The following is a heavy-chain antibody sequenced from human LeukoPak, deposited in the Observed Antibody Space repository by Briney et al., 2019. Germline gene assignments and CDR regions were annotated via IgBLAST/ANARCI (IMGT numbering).Heavy chain of an antibody. J-gene: IGHJ5*02. D-gene: IGHD3-22*01. CDR2: IRYDGSNK. Sequence: QTGGSLRLSCAASGFTFSSYGMHWVRQAPGKGLEWVAFIRYDGSNKYYADSVKGRFTISRDNSKNTLYLQMNSLRAEDTAVYYCAKPISSYYYDSSGPNWFDPWGQGTLVTVSS. CDR3: AKPISSYYYDSSGPNWFDP. V-gene: IGHV3-30*02. CDR1: GFTFSSYG.